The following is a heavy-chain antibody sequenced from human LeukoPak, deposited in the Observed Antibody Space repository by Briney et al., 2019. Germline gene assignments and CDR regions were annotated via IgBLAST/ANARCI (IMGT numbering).Heavy chain of an antibody. D-gene: IGHD3-3*01. V-gene: IGHV1-46*01. J-gene: IGHJ4*02. CDR3: ARDLKIFGVVIISPLGY. CDR1: GYTFTGYY. Sequence: ASVKVSCKASGYTFTGYYMHWVRQAPGQGLEWMGIINPSGGSTSYAQKFQGRVTMTRDTSTSTVYMELSSLRSEDTAVYYCARDLKIFGVVIISPLGYWGQGTLVTVSS. CDR2: INPSGGST.